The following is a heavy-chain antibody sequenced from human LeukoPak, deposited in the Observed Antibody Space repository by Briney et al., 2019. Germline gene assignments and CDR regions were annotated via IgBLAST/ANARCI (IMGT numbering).Heavy chain of an antibody. CDR3: ARYYDSSGYYSNWFDP. V-gene: IGHV4-38-2*02. J-gene: IGHJ5*02. CDR2: IYHSGST. D-gene: IGHD3-22*01. CDR1: GYSISSGYY. Sequence: SETLSLTCTVSGYSISSGYYWGWIRQPPGKGLECIGSIYHSGSTYYNPSLKSRVTISVDTSKNQFSLKLSSVTAADTAVYYCARYYDSSGYYSNWFDPWGQGTLVTVSS.